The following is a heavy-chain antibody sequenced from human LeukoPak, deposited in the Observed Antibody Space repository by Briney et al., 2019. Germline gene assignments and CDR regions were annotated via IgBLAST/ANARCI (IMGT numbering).Heavy chain of an antibody. Sequence: PSETLSLTCAVYGGSFSGYYWSWIRQPPGKGLEWIGEINHSGSTNYNPSLKSRVTISVDTSKNQFPLKLSSVTAADTAVYYRARAARRGYSYGYFGYWGQGTLVTVSS. V-gene: IGHV4-34*01. D-gene: IGHD5-18*01. J-gene: IGHJ4*02. CDR2: INHSGST. CDR1: GGSFSGYY. CDR3: ARAARRGYSYGYFGY.